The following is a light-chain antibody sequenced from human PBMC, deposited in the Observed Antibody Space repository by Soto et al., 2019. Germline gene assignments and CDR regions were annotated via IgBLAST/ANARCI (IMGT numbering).Light chain of an antibody. J-gene: IGKJ4*01. Sequence: EIVLTQSPATLSLSPGQRATLSCRASRSVRSNFLSWYQQKPGQAPRLLIYAASARATGFPARFSGSGSGTDFTLTISSLQPEDVAVYYCQQDYNLPLTFGGGTKVEIK. CDR2: AAS. CDR1: RSVRSNF. V-gene: IGKV3D-7*01. CDR3: QQDYNLPLT.